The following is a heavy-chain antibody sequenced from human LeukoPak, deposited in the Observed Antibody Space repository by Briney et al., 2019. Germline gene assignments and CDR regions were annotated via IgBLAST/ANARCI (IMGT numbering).Heavy chain of an antibody. J-gene: IGHJ6*03. CDR3: ARDSKLLWFGELSYMDV. V-gene: IGHV3-7*01. Sequence: GGSLRLSCAASGFTFSYYWMSWVRQAPGKGLEWVANIKQDGTDKYYVDSVKGRFTISRDNAKNSLYLQMNSLRAEDTAVYYCARDSKLLWFGELSYMDVWGKGTTVTVSS. CDR1: GFTFSYYW. CDR2: IKQDGTDK. D-gene: IGHD3-10*01.